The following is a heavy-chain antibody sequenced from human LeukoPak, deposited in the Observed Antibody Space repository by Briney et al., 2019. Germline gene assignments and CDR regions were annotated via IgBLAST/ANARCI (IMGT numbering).Heavy chain of an antibody. J-gene: IGHJ1*01. D-gene: IGHD3-9*01. Sequence: GGSLGLPCAASGFIVSSNYMSWARQAPGKGLEWVSVIYNGGSTYYADSVEGRFTISRDNSKNTLYLQMNSVRAEDTAVYYCARDMEYYDILTGYPRVWYFQHWGQGTLVTVSS. CDR3: ARDMEYYDILTGYPRVWYFQH. CDR2: IYNGGST. V-gene: IGHV3-53*01. CDR1: GFIVSSNY.